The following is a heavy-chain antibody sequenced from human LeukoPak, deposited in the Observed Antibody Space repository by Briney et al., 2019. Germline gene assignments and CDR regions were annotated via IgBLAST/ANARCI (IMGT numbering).Heavy chain of an antibody. J-gene: IGHJ4*02. CDR2: ISGSGGST. D-gene: IGHD5-12*01. CDR3: AKDLRMRIRDDSGPC. V-gene: IGHV3-23*01. CDR1: GFIFSIYA. Sequence: GGSLTLSCALSGFIFSIYAVSWVRQATGEGLEWVSTISGSGGSTYYADSVKGRFTISRDNSKNTLYLQMNSLRAEDTAVYYCAKDLRMRIRDDSGPCWGQGTLVTVSS.